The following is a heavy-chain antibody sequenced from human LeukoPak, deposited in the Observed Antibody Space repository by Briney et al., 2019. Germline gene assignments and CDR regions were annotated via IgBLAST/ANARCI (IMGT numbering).Heavy chain of an antibody. V-gene: IGHV3-30*04. D-gene: IGHD4-17*01. CDR3: ARGNYGDSFDY. CDR2: ISYDGNNK. Sequence: GGSLRLSCAASAFTFSSYALHWVRQAPGKGLEWVAVISYDGNNKYYADSVKGRFTISRDNSKNTLYLQMNSLRVEDTAVYYCARGNYGDSFDYWGQGTLVTVSS. J-gene: IGHJ4*02. CDR1: AFTFSSYA.